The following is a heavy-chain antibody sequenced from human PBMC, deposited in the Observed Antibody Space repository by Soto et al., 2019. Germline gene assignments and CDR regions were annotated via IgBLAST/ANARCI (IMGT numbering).Heavy chain of an antibody. CDR1: GFTFSSYS. Sequence: GESLKISCAASGFTFSSYSMNWVRQAPGKGLEWVSSISSSSSYIYYADSVKGRFTISRDNAKNSLYLQMNSLRAEDTAVYYCASLPEITIFGVVTNDFDYWGQGTLVTVSS. CDR2: ISSSSSYI. V-gene: IGHV3-21*01. D-gene: IGHD3-3*01. CDR3: ASLPEITIFGVVTNDFDY. J-gene: IGHJ4*02.